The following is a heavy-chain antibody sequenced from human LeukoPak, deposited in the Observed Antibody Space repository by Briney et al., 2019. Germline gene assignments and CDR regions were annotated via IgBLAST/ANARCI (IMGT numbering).Heavy chain of an antibody. Sequence: GGSLRLSCAASGFTFSSYGMHWVRQAPGKGLEWVAVISYDGSNKYYADSVKGRFTISRDNSKNTLYLQMNSLRAEDTAVYYCAKDSVVSYFDYWGQGTLVTVSS. J-gene: IGHJ4*02. CDR1: GFTFSSYG. CDR2: ISYDGSNK. D-gene: IGHD2-21*01. CDR3: AKDSVVSYFDY. V-gene: IGHV3-30*18.